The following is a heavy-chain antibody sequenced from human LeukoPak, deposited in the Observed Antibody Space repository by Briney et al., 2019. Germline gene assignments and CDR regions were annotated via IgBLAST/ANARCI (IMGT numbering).Heavy chain of an antibody. CDR3: ASWAYNFYYYYYMDV. J-gene: IGHJ6*03. CDR1: RHTFTGYY. V-gene: IGHV1-2*02. CDR2: INTNSGST. Sequence: SMKPSCKPSRHTFTGYYTHCVRQAPGQGLEWMAWINTNSGSTKYAQKFQGRVTLTWDTSSSTVYMELNSLRFDDTATYYCASWAYNFYYYYYMDVWGKGTTVTVSS. D-gene: IGHD1-1*01.